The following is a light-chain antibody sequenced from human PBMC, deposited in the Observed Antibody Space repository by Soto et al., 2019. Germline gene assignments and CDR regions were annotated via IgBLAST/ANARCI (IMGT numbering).Light chain of an antibody. V-gene: IGKV1-13*02. Sequence: IQLTQAPSYLSASIGDRVTITCRARQGIVRALAWYQQAPGKPPKLLIFDASTLDNGVPSRFSGSGSGTDFTLTISSLQPEDFAAYYCLLYNTYPRAFGGGTKVEIK. CDR2: DAS. CDR3: LLYNTYPRA. CDR1: QGIVRA. J-gene: IGKJ4*01.